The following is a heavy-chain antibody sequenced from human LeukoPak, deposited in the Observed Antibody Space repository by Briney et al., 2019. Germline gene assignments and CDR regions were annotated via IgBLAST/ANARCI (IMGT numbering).Heavy chain of an antibody. D-gene: IGHD6-19*01. CDR1: GFTFSSYE. Sequence: PGGSLRLSCAASGFTFSSYEMNWVRQAPGKGLEWVSYISSSGSTIYYADSVKGRFTISRDNAKNSLYLQMNSLRAEDTPVYYCARDSTIAVSGTYFDDWGQGTLVTVSS. CDR3: ARDSTIAVSGTYFDD. CDR2: ISSSGSTI. V-gene: IGHV3-48*03. J-gene: IGHJ4*02.